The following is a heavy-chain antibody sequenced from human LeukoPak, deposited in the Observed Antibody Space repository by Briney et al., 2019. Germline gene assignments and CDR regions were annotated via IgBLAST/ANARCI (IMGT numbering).Heavy chain of an antibody. D-gene: IGHD3-10*01. V-gene: IGHV4-59*01. Sequence: SETLSLTCTVSGGSISSYYWSWIRQPPGKGLEWIGYIYDSGSTNYNPSLKSRVTISVDTSKKQFSLKLSSVTAADTAVYYCASRWFGDLQADYWGQGTLVTVSS. CDR3: ASRWFGDLQADY. CDR1: GGSISSYY. J-gene: IGHJ4*02. CDR2: IYDSGST.